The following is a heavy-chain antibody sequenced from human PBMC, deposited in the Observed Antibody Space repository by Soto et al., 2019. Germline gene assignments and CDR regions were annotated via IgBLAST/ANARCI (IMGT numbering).Heavy chain of an antibody. CDR3: ARPTNGNYANYYGMDV. V-gene: IGHV3-21*01. J-gene: IGHJ6*02. D-gene: IGHD4-17*01. Sequence: GGSLRLSCAASGFTFSSYSMNWVRQAPGKGLEWVSSISSGSSYIYNADSVKGRFTISRDNAKNSLYLQMSSLRAEDTAVYYCARPTNGNYANYYGMDVWGQGTTVTVSS. CDR2: ISSGSSYI. CDR1: GFTFSSYS.